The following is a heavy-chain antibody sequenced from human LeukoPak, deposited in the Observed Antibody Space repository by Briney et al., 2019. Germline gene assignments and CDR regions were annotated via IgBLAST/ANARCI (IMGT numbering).Heavy chain of an antibody. V-gene: IGHV1-8*01. D-gene: IGHD3-22*01. Sequence: GASVTVSCKPSGYTFTSYDINWVRQATGQGLEWMGWMNPNSGNTVYAQRLQDRVTMTRNTSISTAYMDLSSLRSEDTAVHYCARGFHDSSGYHFDYWGQGTLVTVSS. CDR1: GYTFTSYD. CDR2: MNPNSGNT. CDR3: ARGFHDSSGYHFDY. J-gene: IGHJ4*02.